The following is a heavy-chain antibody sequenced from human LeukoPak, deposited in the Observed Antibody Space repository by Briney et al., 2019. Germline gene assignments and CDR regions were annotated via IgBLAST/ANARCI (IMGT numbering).Heavy chain of an antibody. Sequence: RGSLRDSCATSGFTFRNYAVSWVRQAPGKGLEWVSSISGSGGTTYYADSVKGRFTISRDNSKNTLYLQMNSLRAEDTAVYYCAEDPYTTSPGLVDNWGQGTLVTVSS. CDR1: GFTFRNYA. CDR3: AEDPYTTSPGLVDN. V-gene: IGHV3-23*01. D-gene: IGHD6-6*01. CDR2: ISGSGGTT. J-gene: IGHJ4*02.